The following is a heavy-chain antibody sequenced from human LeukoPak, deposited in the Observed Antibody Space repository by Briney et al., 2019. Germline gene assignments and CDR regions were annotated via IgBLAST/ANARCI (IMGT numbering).Heavy chain of an antibody. D-gene: IGHD6-19*01. CDR2: ISWSSGSI. V-gene: IGHV3-9*01. CDR3: ARRSGIAVAGAFDY. J-gene: IGHJ4*02. Sequence: GGSLRLSCAASGFTFDDYAMHWVRQAPGKGLEWVSGISWSSGSIGYADSVKGRFTISRDNSKNTLYLQMNSLRAEDTAVYYCARRSGIAVAGAFDYWGQGTLVTVSS. CDR1: GFTFDDYA.